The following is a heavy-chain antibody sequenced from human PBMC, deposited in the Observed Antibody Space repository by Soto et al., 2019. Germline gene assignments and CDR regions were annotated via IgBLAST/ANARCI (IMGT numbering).Heavy chain of an antibody. J-gene: IGHJ6*03. D-gene: IGHD3-9*01. CDR1: GFTFSSYG. Sequence: GGSLRLSCAASGFTFSSYGMHWVRQAPGKGLEWVAVISYDGSNKYYADSVKGRFTISRDNSKNTLYLQMNSLRAEDTAVYYCAKDFKYYDILTGYYKSRPSYYYYYMDVWGKGTTVTVSS. V-gene: IGHV3-30*18. CDR3: AKDFKYYDILTGYYKSRPSYYYYYMDV. CDR2: ISYDGSNK.